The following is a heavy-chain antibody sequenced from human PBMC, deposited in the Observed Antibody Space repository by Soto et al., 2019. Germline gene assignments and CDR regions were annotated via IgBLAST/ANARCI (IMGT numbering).Heavy chain of an antibody. CDR1: GYTFTSYY. J-gene: IGHJ6*02. D-gene: IGHD2-21*02. CDR2: INPSGGST. V-gene: IGHV1-46*01. Sequence: GASVKVSCAASGYTFTSYYMHWVRQAPGQGLEWMGIINPSGGSTSYAQKFQGRVTMTRDTSTSTVYMELSSLRSEDTAVYYCARDLVVVTATDYYYGMDVWGQGTTVTVSS. CDR3: ARDLVVVTATDYYYGMDV.